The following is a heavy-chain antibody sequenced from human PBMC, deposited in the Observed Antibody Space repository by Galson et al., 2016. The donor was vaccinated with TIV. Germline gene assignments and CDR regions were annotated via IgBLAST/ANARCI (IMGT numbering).Heavy chain of an antibody. CDR3: AREGSADYDWGRAHFDY. V-gene: IGHV4-59*12. D-gene: IGHD3-16*01. CDR2: IYHTGNT. Sequence: SETLSLTCTVSGGSISSSYWSWIRQPPGKGLEWIGYIYHTGNTIYNPSLKSRVAISLDTSKNQFSLKLSSVTAADTALYYCAREGSADYDWGRAHFDYWGQGTLVTVSS. J-gene: IGHJ4*02. CDR1: GGSISSSY.